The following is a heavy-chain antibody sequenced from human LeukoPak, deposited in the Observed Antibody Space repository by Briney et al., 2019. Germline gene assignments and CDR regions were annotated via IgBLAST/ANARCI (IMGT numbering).Heavy chain of an antibody. V-gene: IGHV3-7*01. J-gene: IGHJ1*01. Sequence: GGSLRLSCAASGFNFNTYWMAWVRQAPAGKGLEVVASISQDGGESYYADSVRGRLPISRDNAKNTLYLQMNSLRAEDTTMYYCTRLQSYFNSWGQGTLVTVSS. D-gene: IGHD2/OR15-2a*01. CDR2: ISQDGGES. CDR1: GFNFNTYW. CDR3: TRLQSYFNS.